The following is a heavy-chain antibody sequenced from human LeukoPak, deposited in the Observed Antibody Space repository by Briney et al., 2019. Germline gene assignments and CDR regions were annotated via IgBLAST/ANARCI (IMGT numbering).Heavy chain of an antibody. CDR2: INPNSGGT. J-gene: IGHJ4*02. CDR1: GYTLTGYY. CDR3: ARGEWTGTTLRAFDY. D-gene: IGHD1-7*01. Sequence: ASVKVSCKASGYTLTGYYMHWVRQAPGQGLEWMGWINPNSGGTNYAQKFQGRVTMTRDTSISTAYMELSRLRSDDTAVYYCARGEWTGTTLRAFDYWGQGTLVTVSS. V-gene: IGHV1-2*02.